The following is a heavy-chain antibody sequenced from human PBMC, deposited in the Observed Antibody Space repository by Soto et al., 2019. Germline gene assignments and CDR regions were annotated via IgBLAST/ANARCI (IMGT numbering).Heavy chain of an antibody. D-gene: IGHD3-3*01. Sequence: SETLSLTCTVSGGSISSSSYYWGWIRQPPGKGLEWIGSIYYSGSTYYNPSLKSRVTISEDTSKNQFSLKLSSVTAADTAVYYCARRGLELDYYYGMDVWGQGTTVTVSS. CDR3: ARRGLELDYYYGMDV. CDR1: GGSISSSSYY. J-gene: IGHJ6*02. V-gene: IGHV4-39*01. CDR2: IYYSGST.